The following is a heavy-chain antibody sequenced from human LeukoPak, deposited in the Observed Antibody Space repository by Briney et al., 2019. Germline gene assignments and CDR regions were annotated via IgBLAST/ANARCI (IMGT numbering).Heavy chain of an antibody. J-gene: IGHJ4*02. V-gene: IGHV1-69*05. CDR1: GGTFSSYA. CDR2: IIPIFGTA. D-gene: IGHD5-12*01. Sequence: ASVKVSCKASGGTFSSYAISWVRPAPGQGLEWMGGIIPIFGTANYAQKFQGRVTITTDETTSTAYMELSSLRSEDTAVCYCASHIVATITDYFDYWGQGTLVTVSS. CDR3: ASHIVATITDYFDY.